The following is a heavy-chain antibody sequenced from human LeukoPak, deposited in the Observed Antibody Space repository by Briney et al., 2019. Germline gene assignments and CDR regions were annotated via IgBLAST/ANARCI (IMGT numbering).Heavy chain of an antibody. CDR1: GYTFTGCY. CDR3: ARAERITMIVVVHDAFDI. D-gene: IGHD3-22*01. Sequence: KPGASVKVSCKASGYTFTGCYMHWVRQAPGQGLEWMGWINPNSGGTNYAQKFQGRVTMTRDTSISTAYMELSRLRSDDTAVYYCARAERITMIVVVHDAFDIWGQGTMVTVTS. J-gene: IGHJ3*02. CDR2: INPNSGGT. V-gene: IGHV1-2*02.